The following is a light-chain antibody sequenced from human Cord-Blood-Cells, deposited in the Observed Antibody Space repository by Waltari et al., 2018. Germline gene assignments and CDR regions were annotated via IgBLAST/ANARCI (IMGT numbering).Light chain of an antibody. J-gene: IGLJ2*01. CDR2: DVS. V-gene: IGLV2-14*01. Sequence: QCALPQPEYVAGSPGQSITIYCTGTRGDVGGFNHVSWYKQPPGKAPNLMIYDVSNRPSVVSNRFSGSKSGNTASLTISGLQAEDEADYYCSSYTRSSTLVFSGGTKLTVL. CDR3: SSYTRSSTLV. CDR1: RGDVGGFNH.